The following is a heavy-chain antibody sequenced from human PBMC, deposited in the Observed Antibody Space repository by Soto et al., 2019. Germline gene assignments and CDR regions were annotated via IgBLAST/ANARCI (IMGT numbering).Heavy chain of an antibody. J-gene: IGHJ5*02. CDR3: ARVGPIHALGTNWFDP. Sequence: QVQLVESGGDVVQPGRSLRLSCATSGFTFSTYYMHWIRQSPGKGLEWLAFITNDGSNQYYADSVKGRFTVSRDNSNNTMYLQMDSLRPEYTALYFWARVGPIHALGTNWFDPWGKGTLVTASS. D-gene: IGHD1-1*01. V-gene: IGHV3-30-3*01. CDR2: ITNDGSNQ. CDR1: GFTFSTYY.